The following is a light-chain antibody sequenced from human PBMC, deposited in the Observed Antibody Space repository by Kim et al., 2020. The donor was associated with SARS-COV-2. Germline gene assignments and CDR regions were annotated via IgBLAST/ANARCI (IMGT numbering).Light chain of an antibody. CDR3: QQRYNWQIT. CDR2: DAS. Sequence: PGERATLSCRASESVNRQLGWYQQKPGQTPRLLIYDASDRATGIPARFSGSGSGTDYTLTITSLEPEDFAVYYCQQRYNWQITFGQGTRLEIK. CDR1: ESVNRQ. V-gene: IGKV3-11*01. J-gene: IGKJ5*01.